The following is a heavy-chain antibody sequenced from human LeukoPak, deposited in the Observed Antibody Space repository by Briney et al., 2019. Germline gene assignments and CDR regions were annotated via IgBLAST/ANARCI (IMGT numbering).Heavy chain of an antibody. V-gene: IGHV4-59*01. CDR3: ASRMGATFPHAFDI. J-gene: IGHJ3*02. D-gene: IGHD1-26*01. CDR2: IYYSGST. CDR1: GGSISSYY. Sequence: PSETLSLTCTVSGGSISSYYWSWIRQPPGKGLEWIGYIYYSGSTHYNPSLKSRVTISVDTSKNQFSLKLNSVTAADTAVYYCASRMGATFPHAFDIWGQGTMVIVSS.